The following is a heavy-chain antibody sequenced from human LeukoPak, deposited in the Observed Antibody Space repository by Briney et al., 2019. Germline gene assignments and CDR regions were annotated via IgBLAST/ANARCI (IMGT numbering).Heavy chain of an antibody. D-gene: IGHD2-15*01. CDR2: INSDGSST. J-gene: IGHJ3*02. CDR3: ARHYCSGGSCYSGDAFDI. Sequence: GGSLRLSCVASGFTFSRYWMHWVRQAPGKGLVWVSRINSDGSSTTYADSVKGRFTISRDNAKNTLYLQMNSLRAEDTAIYFCARHYCSGGSCYSGDAFDIWGQGTMVTVSS. V-gene: IGHV3-74*01. CDR1: GFTFSRYW.